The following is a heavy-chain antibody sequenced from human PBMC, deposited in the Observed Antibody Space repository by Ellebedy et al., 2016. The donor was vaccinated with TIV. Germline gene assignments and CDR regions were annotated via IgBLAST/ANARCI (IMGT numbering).Heavy chain of an antibody. CDR1: GYTVTELA. J-gene: IGHJ5*02. D-gene: IGHD1-26*01. CDR3: ATELGVPKTA. CDR2: FDPEAGKT. V-gene: IGHV1-24*01. Sequence: ASVKVSXKVSGYTVTELAMHWVRQAPGQGLEWMGGFDPEAGKTIFAQKFQGRVTMTEDKSTDTAFMELSSLRSEDTAVYYCATELGVPKTAWGQGTLVTVSS.